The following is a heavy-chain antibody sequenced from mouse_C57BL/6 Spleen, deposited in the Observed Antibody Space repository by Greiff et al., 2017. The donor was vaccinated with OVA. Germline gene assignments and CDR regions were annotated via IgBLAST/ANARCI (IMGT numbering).Heavy chain of an antibody. Sequence: VQLQQPGAELVMPGASVKLSCKASGYTFTSYWMHWVKQRPGQGLEWIGEIDPSDSYTNYNQKFKGKSTLTVDKSSSTAYMQLSSLTSEDSAVYYCARKGYDEGNYAMDYWGQGTSVTVSS. CDR3: ARKGYDEGNYAMDY. J-gene: IGHJ4*01. V-gene: IGHV1-69*01. CDR1: GYTFTSYW. CDR2: IDPSDSYT. D-gene: IGHD2-2*01.